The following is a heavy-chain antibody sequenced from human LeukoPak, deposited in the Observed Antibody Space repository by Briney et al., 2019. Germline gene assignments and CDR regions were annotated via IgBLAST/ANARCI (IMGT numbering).Heavy chain of an antibody. CDR2: INPNSGGT. V-gene: IGHV1-2*02. J-gene: IGHJ4*02. Sequence: GASVKVSCKASGYTFTGYYMHWVRQAPGQGLEWMGWINPNSGGTNYAQKFQGRVTMTRDTSISTAYMELSRLRSDDTAVYYCARLYGDYLRISYYFDYWGQGTLVTVSS. D-gene: IGHD4-17*01. CDR3: ARLYGDYLRISYYFDY. CDR1: GYTFTGYY.